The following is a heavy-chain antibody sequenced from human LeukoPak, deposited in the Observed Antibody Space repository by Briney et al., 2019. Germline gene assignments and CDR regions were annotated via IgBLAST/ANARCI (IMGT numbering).Heavy chain of an antibody. J-gene: IGHJ4*02. D-gene: IGHD3-10*01. V-gene: IGHV4-61*02. CDR2: IYTSGST. Sequence: SETLSLTCTVSGGSISSGSYYWCWIRQPAGKGLEWMGRIYTSGSTNYNPSLKSRVTISVDTSKNQFSLKLSSVTAADTAVYYCARQYYYGSGTKGYFDYWGQGTLVTVSS. CDR1: GGSISSGSYY. CDR3: ARQYYYGSGTKGYFDY.